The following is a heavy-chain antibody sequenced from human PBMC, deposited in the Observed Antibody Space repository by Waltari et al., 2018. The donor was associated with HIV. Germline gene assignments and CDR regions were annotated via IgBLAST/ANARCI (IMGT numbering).Heavy chain of an antibody. V-gene: IGHV3-7*01. J-gene: IGHJ4*02. CDR1: GLSFSGYC. Sequence: AVSGLSFSGYCMSWVRQAPGKGLEWVANIKEDGSEKYYVDSVKGRFTISRDNAKNSLYLQMNSLRAEDTAMYYCARARYCSSISCSYFDDWGQGTLVTVSS. CDR3: ARARYCSSISCSYFDD. CDR2: IKEDGSEK. D-gene: IGHD2-2*01.